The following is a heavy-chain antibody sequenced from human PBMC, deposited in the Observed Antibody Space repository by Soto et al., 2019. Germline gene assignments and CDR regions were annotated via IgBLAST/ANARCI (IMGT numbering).Heavy chain of an antibody. Sequence: EVQLVESGGGLIQPGGSLRLSCVASGLTVSHNYMPGVRQAPEMGLEWVSILYTEGTTYYADSVKGRFTISRDSSKNTLFLQMDSLRAEDTAVYYCVRPRPSGENYGMDVWGQGTTVTVSS. J-gene: IGHJ6*02. CDR3: VRPRPSGENYGMDV. D-gene: IGHD3-16*01. V-gene: IGHV3-53*01. CDR1: GLTVSHNY. CDR2: LYTEGTT.